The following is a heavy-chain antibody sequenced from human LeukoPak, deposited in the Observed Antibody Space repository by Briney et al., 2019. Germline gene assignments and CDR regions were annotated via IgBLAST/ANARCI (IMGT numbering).Heavy chain of an antibody. J-gene: IGHJ4*02. D-gene: IGHD3-22*01. CDR2: INPNSGGT. CDR3: ARVGVYDSSGYYVGDDY. Sequence: ASVKVSCKASGYTFTGYYMHWVRQAPGQGLEWMGRINPNSGGTNYAQKFQGGVTMTRDTSISTAYMELSRLRSDDTAVYYCARVGVYDSSGYYVGDDYWGQGTLVTVSS. V-gene: IGHV1-2*06. CDR1: GYTFTGYY.